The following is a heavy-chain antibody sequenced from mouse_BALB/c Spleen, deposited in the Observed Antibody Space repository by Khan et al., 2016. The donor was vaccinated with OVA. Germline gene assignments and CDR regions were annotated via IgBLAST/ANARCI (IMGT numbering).Heavy chain of an antibody. CDR1: GYTFTSYW. CDR3: ARGYVGNYEFAY. Sequence: QMQLEESGAELVKPGASVKLSCKTSGYTFTSYWIQWVKQRPGQGLGWIGQIFPGTGTTYYNENFTGKATLTVDPSSSTAYMPHSSLTSEDSAVYFWARGYVGNYEFAYWGQGTLVTVAP. J-gene: IGHJ3*01. CDR2: IFPGTGTT. V-gene: IGHV1S132*01. D-gene: IGHD2-1*01.